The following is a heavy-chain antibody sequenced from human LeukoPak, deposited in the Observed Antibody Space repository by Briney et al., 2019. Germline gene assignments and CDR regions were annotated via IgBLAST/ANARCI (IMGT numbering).Heavy chain of an antibody. CDR3: ARDIIGHCSSTSCYLNSYYYYYGMDV. V-gene: IGHV3-66*01. CDR1: GFTVSSNY. CDR2: HYSGGST. Sequence: GGSLRLSCAASGFTVSSNYMSWVRQAPGKGLEWVTVHYSGGSTYYADSVKGRFNISRDNYKNTLYLQMNSLRAEDTAVYYCARDIIGHCSSTSCYLNSYYYYYGMDVWGQGTTVTVSS. J-gene: IGHJ6*02. D-gene: IGHD2-2*01.